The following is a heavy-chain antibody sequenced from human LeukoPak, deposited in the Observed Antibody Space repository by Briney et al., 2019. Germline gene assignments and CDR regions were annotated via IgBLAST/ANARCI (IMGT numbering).Heavy chain of an antibody. Sequence: GASVKVSCKASGGTFISYAISWVRQAPGQGLEWMGGIIPIFGTANYAQKFQGRVTITTDESTSTAYMELSSLRSEDTAVYYCARAGLRWPYSSSSEGHNWFDPWGQGTLVTVSS. D-gene: IGHD6-6*01. CDR2: IIPIFGTA. CDR3: ARAGLRWPYSSSSEGHNWFDP. CDR1: GGTFISYA. J-gene: IGHJ5*02. V-gene: IGHV1-69*05.